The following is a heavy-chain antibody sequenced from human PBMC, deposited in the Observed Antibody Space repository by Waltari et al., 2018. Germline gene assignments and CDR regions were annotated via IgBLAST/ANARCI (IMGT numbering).Heavy chain of an antibody. CDR1: GHSVNNDFY. J-gene: IGHJ4*02. D-gene: IGHD6-25*01. V-gene: IGHV4-38-2*02. CDR2: IYHTGSS. CDR3: AEEGNTTAGLFDS. Sequence: QVQLRESGPGLVRSSETLSLTCTVSGHSVNNDFYWAWIRQSHGGGLEWIASIYHTGSSNYNSYLKSRVSISTDMSTKQFFLTLTHLTAADTAVYYCAEEGNTTAGLFDSWGQGTLVTVSS.